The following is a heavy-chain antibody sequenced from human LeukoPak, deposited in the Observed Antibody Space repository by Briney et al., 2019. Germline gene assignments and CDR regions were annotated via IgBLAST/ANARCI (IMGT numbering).Heavy chain of an antibody. V-gene: IGHV4-39*07. CDR2: IYYSGST. CDR1: GGSISSSNYY. J-gene: IGHJ4*02. Sequence: PSETLSLTCTVSGGSISSSNYYWGWIRQPPGKGLEWIGSIYYSGSTYYNPSLKSRVTISVDTSKNQFSLKLSSVTAADTAVYYCARRKNVLRYFDWLHAHYFDYWGQGTLVTVSS. CDR3: ARRKNVLRYFDWLHAHYFDY. D-gene: IGHD3-9*01.